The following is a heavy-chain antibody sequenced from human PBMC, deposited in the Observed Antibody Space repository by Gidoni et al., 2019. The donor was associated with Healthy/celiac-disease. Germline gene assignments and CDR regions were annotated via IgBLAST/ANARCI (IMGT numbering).Heavy chain of an antibody. Sequence: EVQLLESGGGLVQPGGSLRLSCAASGFTFSSYAMSWVRQAPGKGLEWVSAISGSGGSTYYADAVKGRFTISRDNSKNTLYLQMNSLRAEDTAVYYCAKDGGRGDSSSWYRDYYYGMDVWGQGTTVTVSS. CDR1: GFTFSSYA. J-gene: IGHJ6*02. CDR3: AKDGGRGDSSSWYRDYYYGMDV. V-gene: IGHV3-23*01. D-gene: IGHD6-13*01. CDR2: ISGSGGST.